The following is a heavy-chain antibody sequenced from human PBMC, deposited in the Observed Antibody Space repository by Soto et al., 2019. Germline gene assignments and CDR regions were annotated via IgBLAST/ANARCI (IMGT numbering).Heavy chain of an antibody. CDR3: ARDLWGYCGTDCYPLDV. Sequence: QVQLQESGPGLVKPSETLSLTCTVSGGTISRYYWSWIRQPPGKGLEWIGYMYNTGSTVYNPSFKSRVTLSVDTSKNQFSLKLKSVTAADTAVYYCARDLWGYCGTDCYPLDVWGQGTTVTVSS. J-gene: IGHJ6*02. V-gene: IGHV4-59*01. CDR1: GGTISRYY. D-gene: IGHD2-21*02. CDR2: MYNTGST.